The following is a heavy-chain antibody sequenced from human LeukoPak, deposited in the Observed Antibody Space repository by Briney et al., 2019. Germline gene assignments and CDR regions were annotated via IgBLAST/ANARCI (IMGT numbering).Heavy chain of an antibody. CDR2: IRSKANSYAT. CDR1: GFPFSGSA. D-gene: IGHD6-19*01. CDR3: TRGQWLVDY. Sequence: GGSLRLSCAASGFPFSGSAMHWVRQASGKGLEWVGRIRSKANSYATAYAASAKGRFTISRDDSKNTAYLQTNSLKTEDTAVYYCTRGQWLVDYWGQGTLVTVSS. V-gene: IGHV3-73*01. J-gene: IGHJ4*02.